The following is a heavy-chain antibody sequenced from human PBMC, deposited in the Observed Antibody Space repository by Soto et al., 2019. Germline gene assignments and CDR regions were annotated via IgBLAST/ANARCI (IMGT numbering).Heavy chain of an antibody. Sequence: GGSLRLSCAASGFTFSSYSMNWVRQAPGKGLEWVSYISSSSSTIYYADPVKGRFTITRDNAKNSLYLQMNSLRAEDTAVYYCAREAYCTRTSCYDSDSSSSSYYGMDVWGQGTTVTVSS. CDR1: GFTFSSYS. D-gene: IGHD2-2*01. CDR2: ISSSSSTI. V-gene: IGHV3-48*04. J-gene: IGHJ6*02. CDR3: AREAYCTRTSCYDSDSSSSSYYGMDV.